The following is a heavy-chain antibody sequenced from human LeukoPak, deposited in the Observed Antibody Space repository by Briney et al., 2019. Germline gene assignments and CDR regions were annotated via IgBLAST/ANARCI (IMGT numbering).Heavy chain of an antibody. CDR3: ARDESYYDSPRFAFDI. D-gene: IGHD3-22*01. CDR2: IYYSGST. J-gene: IGHJ3*02. Sequence: SETLSLTCAVYGGAFSGYYWSWIRQPPGKGLEWIGSIYYSGSTYYNPSLKSRVTISVDTSKNQFSLKLSSVTAADTAVYYCARDESYYDSPRFAFDIWGQGTMVTVSS. V-gene: IGHV4-34*01. CDR1: GGAFSGYY.